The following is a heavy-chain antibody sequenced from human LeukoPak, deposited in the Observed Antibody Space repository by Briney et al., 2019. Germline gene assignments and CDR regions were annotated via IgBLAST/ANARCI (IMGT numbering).Heavy chain of an antibody. V-gene: IGHV3-30*18. CDR2: ISYDGSNK. CDR3: AKDRLLWFGELFTWFDP. Sequence: PGRSLRLSCAASGFTFSSYGMHWVRQAPGKGLEWVAVISYDGSNKYYADSVKGRFTISRDNSKNTLYLQMNSLRAEDTAVYYCAKDRLLWFGELFTWFDPWGQGTLVTDSS. CDR1: GFTFSSYG. D-gene: IGHD3-10*01. J-gene: IGHJ5*02.